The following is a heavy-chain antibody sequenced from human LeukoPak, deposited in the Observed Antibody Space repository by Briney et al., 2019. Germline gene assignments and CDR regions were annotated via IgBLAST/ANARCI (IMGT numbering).Heavy chain of an antibody. Sequence: GGSLRLSCAASGFTFSSYWMSWVRQAPGKGLEWVANIKQDGSEKYYVDSVKGRFTISRDNAKNSLYLQMNSLRAEDTAVYYCAREVRSEILTGYYLVDYFDYWGQGTLVTVSS. V-gene: IGHV3-7*01. CDR2: IKQDGSEK. D-gene: IGHD3-9*01. CDR1: GFTFSSYW. J-gene: IGHJ4*02. CDR3: AREVRSEILTGYYLVDYFDY.